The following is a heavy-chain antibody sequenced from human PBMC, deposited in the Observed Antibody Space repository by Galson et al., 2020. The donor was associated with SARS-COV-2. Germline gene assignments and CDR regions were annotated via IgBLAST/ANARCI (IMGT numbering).Heavy chain of an antibody. J-gene: IGHJ6*02. D-gene: IGHD5-12*01. CDR3: VTGWLPYYYGMDV. CDR2: MSYDGSNK. Sequence: QLGESLKISCTASGFTFSSYGMHWVRQAPGKGLEWVAVMSYDGSNKYYEDSVKGRFTISRDNSKNTLYLQVNSLRAEDTAVYYCVTGWLPYYYGMDVWGQGTTVTVSS. CDR1: GFTFSSYG. V-gene: IGHV3-30*03.